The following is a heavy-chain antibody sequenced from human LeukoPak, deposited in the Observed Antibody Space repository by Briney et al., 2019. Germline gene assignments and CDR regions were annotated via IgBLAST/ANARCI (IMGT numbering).Heavy chain of an antibody. Sequence: PGGSLRLSCTVSGFTVSSNSWSWVRQAPGKGLEWVSFIYSGGNTHYSDSVKGRFTISRDNAKNSLYLQMNSLRAEDMALYYCAKGGGGRLIYYYYMDVWGKGTTVTVSS. CDR1: GFTVSSNS. D-gene: IGHD3-16*01. V-gene: IGHV3-53*05. J-gene: IGHJ6*03. CDR2: IYSGGNT. CDR3: AKGGGGRLIYYYYMDV.